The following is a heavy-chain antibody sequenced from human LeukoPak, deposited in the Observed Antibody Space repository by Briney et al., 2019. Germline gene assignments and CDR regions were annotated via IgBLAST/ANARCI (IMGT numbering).Heavy chain of an antibody. CDR3: ARDNYYYDSSGYYSGYFDY. Sequence: GGSLRLSCAASGFTFSSYSMNWVRQAPGKGLEWVSAISGSGGSTYYADSVKGRFTISRDNSKNTLYLQMNSLRAEDTAVYYCARDNYYYDSSGYYSGYFDYWGQGTLVTVSS. J-gene: IGHJ4*02. V-gene: IGHV3-23*01. CDR2: ISGSGGST. CDR1: GFTFSSYS. D-gene: IGHD3-22*01.